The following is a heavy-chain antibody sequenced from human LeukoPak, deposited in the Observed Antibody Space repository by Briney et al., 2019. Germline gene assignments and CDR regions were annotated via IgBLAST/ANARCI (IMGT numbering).Heavy chain of an antibody. D-gene: IGHD4-17*01. CDR3: ARVAGDYDDLYYFDY. V-gene: IGHV4-34*01. CDR1: GGSFSGYY. CDR2: INHSGST. Sequence: SETLSLTCAVYGGSFSGYYWSWIRQPPGKGLEWIGEINHSGSTNYNPSLKSRVTMSVDTSKNQFSLKLSSVTAADTAVYYCARVAGDYDDLYYFDYWGQGTLVTVSS. J-gene: IGHJ4*02.